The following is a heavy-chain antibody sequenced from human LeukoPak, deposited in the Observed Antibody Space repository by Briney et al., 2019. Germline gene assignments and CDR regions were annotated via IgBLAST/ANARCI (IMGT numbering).Heavy chain of an antibody. J-gene: IGHJ6*02. CDR2: INHSGST. D-gene: IGHD5-18*01. Sequence: PSETLSLTCAVYGGSFSGYYWSWIRQPPGKGLEWIGEINHSGSTNYNPSLKSRVTISVDTSKNQFSLKLSSVTAAGTAVYYCARDGYSYGPTLYYYYYGMDVWGQGTTVTVSS. V-gene: IGHV4-34*01. CDR3: ARDGYSYGPTLYYYYYGMDV. CDR1: GGSFSGYY.